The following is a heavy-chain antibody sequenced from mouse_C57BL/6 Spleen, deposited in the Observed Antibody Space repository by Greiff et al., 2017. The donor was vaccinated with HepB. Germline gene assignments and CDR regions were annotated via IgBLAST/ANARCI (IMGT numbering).Heavy chain of an antibody. CDR3: ASPNYYGSSYGWYFDV. D-gene: IGHD1-1*01. CDR1: GYTFTSYG. J-gene: IGHJ1*03. Sequence: QVQLKESGAELARPGASVKLSCKASGYTFTSYGISWVKQRTGQGLEWIGEIYPRSGNTYYNEKFKGKATLTADKSSSTAYMELRSLTSEDSAVSFCASPNYYGSSYGWYFDVWGTGTTVTVSS. CDR2: IYPRSGNT. V-gene: IGHV1-81*01.